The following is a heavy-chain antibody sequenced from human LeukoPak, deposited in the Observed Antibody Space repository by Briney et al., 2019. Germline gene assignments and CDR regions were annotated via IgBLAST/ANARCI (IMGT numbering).Heavy chain of an antibody. V-gene: IGHV3-64D*09. CDR3: VKGYCSSISCYGDY. D-gene: IGHD2-2*01. Sequence: GGSLRLSGSASGFTFSSYGMHWVRQAPGKGLDYVSAISSNGGSTYYADSVKGRFTISRDNSKNTLYLQMSSLRAEDTAVYYCVKGYCSSISCYGDYWGQGTLVTVSS. J-gene: IGHJ4*02. CDR1: GFTFSSYG. CDR2: ISSNGGST.